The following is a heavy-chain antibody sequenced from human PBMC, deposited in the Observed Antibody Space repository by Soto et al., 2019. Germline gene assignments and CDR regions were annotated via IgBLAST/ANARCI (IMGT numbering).Heavy chain of an antibody. CDR1: GGSISSGGYY. D-gene: IGHD2-15*01. CDR2: IYSSGST. CDR3: AGRAEWAVQGPDCSGGSCYYDAFDI. Sequence: QVQLQESGPGLVKPSQTLSLTCTVSGGSISSGGYYWSWIRQHPGKGLEWIGYIYSSGSTYYNPSLKSRVTISVDTSKNQFSLKLSSVTAAATAVYYCAGRAEWAVQGPDCSGGSCYYDAFDIWGQGTMVTVSS. J-gene: IGHJ3*02. V-gene: IGHV4-31*03.